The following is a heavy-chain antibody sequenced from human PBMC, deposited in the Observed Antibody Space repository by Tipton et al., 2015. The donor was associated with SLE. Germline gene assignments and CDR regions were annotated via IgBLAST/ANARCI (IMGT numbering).Heavy chain of an antibody. V-gene: IGHV4-59*08. D-gene: IGHD3-16*01. CDR3: ARHDGRGDPFYI. CDR2: IYYSGST. Sequence: TLSLTCTVSGGSISSYYWSWIRQPPGKGLEWIGYIYYSGSTNYNPSLKSRVTILVHTSKNQFSLKLSSVTAADTAVYFCARHDGRGDPFYIWGQGPVVPVS. J-gene: IGHJ3*02. CDR1: GGSISSYY.